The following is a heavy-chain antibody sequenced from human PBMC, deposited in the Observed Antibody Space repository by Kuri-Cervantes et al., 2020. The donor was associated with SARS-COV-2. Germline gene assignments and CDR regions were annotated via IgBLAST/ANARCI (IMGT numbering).Heavy chain of an antibody. J-gene: IGHJ4*01. V-gene: IGHV4-39*07. CDR2: IYYSGST. CDR3: ARVGRAGPFDY. CDR1: GGSISSSSYY. Sequence: GSLRLSCTVSGGSISSSSYYWGWIRQTPGKGLEWIGSIYYSGSTYYKPSLKSRVTISVDTSKNQFSLKLSSVTAADTAVYYCARVGRAGPFDYWGHGTLVTVSS. D-gene: IGHD6-13*01.